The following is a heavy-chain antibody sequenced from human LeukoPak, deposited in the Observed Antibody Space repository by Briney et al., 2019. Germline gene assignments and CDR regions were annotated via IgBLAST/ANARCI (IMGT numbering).Heavy chain of an antibody. V-gene: IGHV4-59*01. CDR2: IYYTGST. J-gene: IGHJ6*03. CDR1: GGSISSYY. CDR3: ARGMAAAETRARNYYMDV. Sequence: PSETLSLTCTVSGGSISSYYWSWIRQPPGKGLEWNGYIYYTGSTNYNPSLKSRVAISVDTSKNQFSLNLTSVTAADTAVYYCARGMAAAETRARNYYMDVWGEGTTVTVSS. D-gene: IGHD6-13*01.